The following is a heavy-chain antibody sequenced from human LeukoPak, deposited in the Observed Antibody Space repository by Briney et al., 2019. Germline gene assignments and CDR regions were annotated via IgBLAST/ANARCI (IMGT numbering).Heavy chain of an antibody. CDR3: ARNLVPDY. CDR1: GGSISSYY. J-gene: IGHJ4*02. V-gene: IGHV4-59*01. Sequence: PSETLSLTCTVSGGSISSYYWSWSRQSPGKGLEWIGYIYYTGSTNHNPSLKSRVTISVDTSKNQFSLKLSSVTAADTAVYYCARNLVPDYWGQGILVTVSS. D-gene: IGHD3-16*02. CDR2: IYYTGST.